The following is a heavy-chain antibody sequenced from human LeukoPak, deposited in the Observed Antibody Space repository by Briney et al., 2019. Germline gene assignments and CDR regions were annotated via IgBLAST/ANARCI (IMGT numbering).Heavy chain of an antibody. D-gene: IGHD1-26*01. CDR3: AKDLSSGSNFDY. CDR2: ISGSGGST. Sequence: PGGSLRLSCAASGFTFSSYAMSWVRQAPGKGLEWVSAISGSGGSTYYADSVKGRFTISRDNFKNTLYLQMNSLRAEDTAVYYCAKDLSSGSNFDYWGQGTLVTVSS. J-gene: IGHJ4*02. V-gene: IGHV3-23*01. CDR1: GFTFSSYA.